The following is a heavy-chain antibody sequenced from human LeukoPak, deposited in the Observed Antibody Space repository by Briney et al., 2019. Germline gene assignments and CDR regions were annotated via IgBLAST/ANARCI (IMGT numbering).Heavy chain of an antibody. Sequence: GGSLRLSCAASGFTFSDYYMSWIRQAPGKGLEWVANIKQDGGETYYVDSVKGRFTISRDNAKNSLYLQMNSLRAEDTAVYYCARDSVGASEDYWGQGTLVTVSS. CDR1: GFTFSDYY. J-gene: IGHJ4*02. D-gene: IGHD1-26*01. CDR2: IKQDGGET. CDR3: ARDSVGASEDY. V-gene: IGHV3-7*01.